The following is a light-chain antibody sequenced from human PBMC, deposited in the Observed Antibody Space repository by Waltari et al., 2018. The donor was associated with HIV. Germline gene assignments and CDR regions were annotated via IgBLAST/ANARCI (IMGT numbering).Light chain of an antibody. J-gene: IGLJ3*02. Sequence: QSALTQPASVSGSPGQSITISCTGTSGDFGSFNYVSWYQHHPGKAPKFMIYEVSKRPAVVSNSFSGSKSGNTASLIISGLQAEDEGDYYCSSYTSSNTVVFGGGTKLTVL. V-gene: IGLV2-14*01. CDR1: SGDFGSFNY. CDR3: SSYTSSNTVV. CDR2: EVS.